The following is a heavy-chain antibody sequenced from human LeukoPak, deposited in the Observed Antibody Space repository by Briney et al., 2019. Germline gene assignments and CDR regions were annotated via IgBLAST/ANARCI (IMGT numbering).Heavy chain of an antibody. CDR2: IRYDGSNK. Sequence: GGSLRLSCAASGFTFSSYGMHWVRQAPGKGLEWVAFIRYDGSNKYYADSVKGRFTISRDNSKNTLYLQMNSLRAEAKAVYYCAKVTELPMVRGGVTYYYMDVWGKGTTVTVSS. CDR1: GFTFSSYG. V-gene: IGHV3-30*02. CDR3: AKVTELPMVRGGVTYYYMDV. J-gene: IGHJ6*03. D-gene: IGHD3-10*01.